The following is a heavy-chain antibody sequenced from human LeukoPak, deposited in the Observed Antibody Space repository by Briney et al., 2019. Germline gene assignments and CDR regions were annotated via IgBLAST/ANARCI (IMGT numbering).Heavy chain of an antibody. Sequence: SETLSLTCAVYGGSLSGYYWTWTWQSPGRGLEWIGEINHSGTTNYNPSLESRVTMSVDTSKSQFSLKLSSVTAADTAVYFCARRTGRAGRFDYWAQGTPVTVSS. J-gene: IGHJ4*02. CDR2: INHSGTT. V-gene: IGHV4-34*01. D-gene: IGHD1-14*01. CDR3: ARRTGRAGRFDY. CDR1: GGSLSGYY.